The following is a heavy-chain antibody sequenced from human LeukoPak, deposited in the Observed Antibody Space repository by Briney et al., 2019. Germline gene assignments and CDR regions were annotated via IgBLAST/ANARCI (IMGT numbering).Heavy chain of an antibody. D-gene: IGHD6-19*01. J-gene: IGHJ5*02. CDR1: GFTFSSYS. CDR3: ARDRGSEWLVLNWFDP. V-gene: IGHV3-21*01. CDR2: ISSSSSYI. Sequence: GGSLRLSCAASGFTFSSYSMNWVRQAPGKGLEWVSSISSSSSYIYYADSVKGRFTISRDNAKNSLYLQMNSLRAEDTAVYYCARDRGSEWLVLNWFDPWGQGTLVTVSS.